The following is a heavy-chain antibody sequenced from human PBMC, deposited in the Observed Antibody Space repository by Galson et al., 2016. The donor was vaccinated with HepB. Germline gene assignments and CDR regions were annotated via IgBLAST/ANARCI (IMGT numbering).Heavy chain of an antibody. CDR3: ARGFNYYDSCMIY. J-gene: IGHJ4*02. Sequence: SLRLSCAASGFTFSSYSMHWVRQAPGKGLEWVAVITYDGSNKFYADSVKGRFTISRDNSKNTLYLQMNNLRAEDTAIYYCARGFNYYDSCMIYWGQGTLVTVSS. D-gene: IGHD3-22*01. V-gene: IGHV3-30-3*01. CDR1: GFTFSSYS. CDR2: ITYDGSNK.